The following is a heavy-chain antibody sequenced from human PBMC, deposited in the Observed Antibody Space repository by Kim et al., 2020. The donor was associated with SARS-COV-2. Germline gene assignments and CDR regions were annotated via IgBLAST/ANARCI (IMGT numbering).Heavy chain of an antibody. J-gene: IGHJ4*02. D-gene: IGHD3-22*01. CDR3: ASALSGYYGVY. CDR1: GFTFDDYA. CDR2: ISWNSGSI. Sequence: GGSLRLSCAASGFTFDDYAMHWVRQAPGKGLEWVSGISWNSGSIGYADSVKGRFTISRDNAKNSLYLQMNSLRAEDTALYYCASALSGYYGVYWGQGTLV. V-gene: IGHV3-9*01.